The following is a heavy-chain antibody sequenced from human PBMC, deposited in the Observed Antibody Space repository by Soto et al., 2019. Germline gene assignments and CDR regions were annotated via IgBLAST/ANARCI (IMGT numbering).Heavy chain of an antibody. CDR1: VLSFSSSS. D-gene: IGHD4-17*01. CDR3: ARDEYGDFFDY. Sequence: EVQLVESGGGLVKPGGSLRLSCAASVLSFSSSSMHWVRQAPGRGLEWVSSISSLSNHIYYADSVKGRFTISRDNAKNSLYLQMNSLRAEDTAVYYCARDEYGDFFDYWGQGTLVTVSS. J-gene: IGHJ4*02. CDR2: ISSLSNHI. V-gene: IGHV3-21*01.